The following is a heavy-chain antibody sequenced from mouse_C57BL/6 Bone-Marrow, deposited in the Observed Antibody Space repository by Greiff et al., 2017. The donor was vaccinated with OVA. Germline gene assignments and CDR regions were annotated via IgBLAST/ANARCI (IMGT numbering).Heavy chain of an antibody. J-gene: IGHJ1*03. V-gene: IGHV1-42*01. CDR3: AKTFPYYRYFDV. CDR2: INPSTGGT. Sequence: VQLKESGPELVKPGASVKISCKASGYSFTGYYMNWVKQSPEKSLEWIGEINPSTGGTTYNQKFKAKATLTVDKSSSTAYMQLKSLTSEDSAVYYCAKTFPYYRYFDVWGTGTTVTVSS. CDR1: GYSFTGYY.